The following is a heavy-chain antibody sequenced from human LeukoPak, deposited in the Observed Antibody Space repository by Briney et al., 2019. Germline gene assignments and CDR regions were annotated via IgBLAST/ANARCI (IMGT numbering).Heavy chain of an antibody. V-gene: IGHV4-31*03. CDR3: AREKIAAAGTEDAFDI. Sequence: ASETLSLTCTVSGGSISSGVYYWSWIRQHPGKGLEWIGYIYYSGSTYYNPSLKSRVTISVDTSKNQFSLKLSSVTAADTAVYYCAREKIAAAGTEDAFDIWGQGTMVTVSS. J-gene: IGHJ3*02. D-gene: IGHD6-13*01. CDR1: GGSISSGVYY. CDR2: IYYSGST.